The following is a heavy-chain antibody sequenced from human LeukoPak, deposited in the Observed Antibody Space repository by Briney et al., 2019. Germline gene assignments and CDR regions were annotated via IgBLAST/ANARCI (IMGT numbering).Heavy chain of an antibody. D-gene: IGHD6-13*01. CDR2: IKEDGSEE. V-gene: IGHV3-7*03. CDR3: AKNSGWFRFDY. CDR1: GFTFSGSW. J-gene: IGHJ4*02. Sequence: GGSLRLSCAASGFTFSGSWMDWVRQAPGKGLEWVANIKEDGSEEYYVGSVKGRFTISRDNAKNSLYLQMNSLRAEDTAVYYCAKNSGWFRFDYWGQGTLVTVSS.